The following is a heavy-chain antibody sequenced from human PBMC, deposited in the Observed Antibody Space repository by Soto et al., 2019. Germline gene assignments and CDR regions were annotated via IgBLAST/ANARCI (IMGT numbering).Heavy chain of an antibody. CDR2: ISYDGSNK. D-gene: IGHD3-10*01. J-gene: IGHJ2*01. V-gene: IGHV3-30-3*01. CDR3: ARDRDWYFVL. CDR1: GFTFSSYA. Sequence: QVQLVESGGGVVQPGRSLRLSCAASGFTFSSYAMHWVRQAPGKGLEWVAVISYDGSNKYYADSVKGRFTISRDNSKNTLYLQMNSLRAEDTAVYYCARDRDWYFVLWGRGTLVTVSS.